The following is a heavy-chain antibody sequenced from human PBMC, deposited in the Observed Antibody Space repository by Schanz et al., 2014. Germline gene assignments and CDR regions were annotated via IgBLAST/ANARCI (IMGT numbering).Heavy chain of an antibody. CDR3: ARLDPYCRSGTCSRAFDF. J-gene: IGHJ4*02. CDR1: GFTFENYA. D-gene: IGHD2-15*01. CDR2: ISGGGGTT. Sequence: EVQLVASGGGVVRPGGSLRLSCAASGFTFENYALTWVLQVPGKGLEWVSAISGGGGTTYYPDSVKGRFTISRDSSKNTLFLQMNSLRTEDTAVYYCARLDPYCRSGTCSRAFDFWGQGTLVTVSS. V-gene: IGHV3-23*04.